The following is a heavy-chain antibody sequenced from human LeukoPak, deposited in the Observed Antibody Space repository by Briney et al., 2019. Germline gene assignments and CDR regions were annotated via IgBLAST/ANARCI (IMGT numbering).Heavy chain of an antibody. D-gene: IGHD3-9*01. J-gene: IGHJ4*02. Sequence: GASVKVSCKASGGTFSGYAISWVRQAPGQGLEWMGGIIPIFGTANYAQKLQGRVTITTDESTSTAYMELSSLRSEDTAVYYCARGGYDILTGYYWGQGTLVTVSS. CDR2: IIPIFGTA. CDR3: ARGGYDILTGYY. V-gene: IGHV1-69*05. CDR1: GGTFSGYA.